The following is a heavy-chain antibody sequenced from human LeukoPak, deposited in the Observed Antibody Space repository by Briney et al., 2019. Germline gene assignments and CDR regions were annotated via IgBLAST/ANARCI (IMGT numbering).Heavy chain of an antibody. Sequence: SESLSLTCTVSGGSISSYYWSWIRQPPGKGLEWIGYIYYSGSTNYNPSLKSRVTISVDTSKNQFSLKLSSVTAADTAVYYCARHDPAATSAPLNWGQGTLVTVSS. CDR3: ARHDPAATSAPLN. CDR1: GGSISSYY. V-gene: IGHV4-59*08. CDR2: IYYSGST. D-gene: IGHD2-15*01. J-gene: IGHJ4*02.